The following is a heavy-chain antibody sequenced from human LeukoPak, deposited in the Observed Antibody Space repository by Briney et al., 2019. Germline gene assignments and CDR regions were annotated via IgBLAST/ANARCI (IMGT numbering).Heavy chain of an antibody. CDR3: AREASYSSPSEVSYMDV. D-gene: IGHD6-6*01. J-gene: IGHJ6*03. Sequence: SGGSLRLSCAASGFTFSNYAMHWVRQAPGKGLEWVSLISSGGTYEYYADSVKGRFTISRDNSKNTLYLQLNSLRAEDTAVYYCAREASYSSPSEVSYMDVWGKGTTVTVSS. CDR1: GFTFSNYA. CDR2: ISSGGTYE. V-gene: IGHV3-30*07.